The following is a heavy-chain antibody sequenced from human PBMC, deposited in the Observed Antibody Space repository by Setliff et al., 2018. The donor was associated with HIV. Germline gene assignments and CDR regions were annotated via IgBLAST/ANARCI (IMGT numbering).Heavy chain of an antibody. D-gene: IGHD6-13*01. CDR2: IYHNGST. J-gene: IGHJ6*03. Sequence: SETLSLTCTVSGGSISIGGYYWGWIRQHPGKGLEWIGYIYHNGSTYYNPPLKSRVIISVDTSKNQFSLKLSSVTAADTAVYYCARGSSWQYYYYYYMDVWGKGTTVTVSS. V-gene: IGHV4-31*03. CDR3: ARGSSWQYYYYYYMDV. CDR1: GGSISIGGYY.